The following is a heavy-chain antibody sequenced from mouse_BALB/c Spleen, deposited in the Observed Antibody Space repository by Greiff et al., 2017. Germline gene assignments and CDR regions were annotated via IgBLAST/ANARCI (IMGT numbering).Heavy chain of an antibody. Sequence: EVMLVESGGGLVQPGGSRKLSCAASGFTFSDYGMAWVRQAPGKGPEWVAFISNLAYSIYYADTVTGRFTISRENAKNTLYLEMSSLRSEDTAMYYCAREGNYAMDYWGQGTSVTVSS. CDR1: GFTFSDYG. J-gene: IGHJ4*01. CDR3: AREGNYAMDY. CDR2: ISNLAYSI. V-gene: IGHV5-15*02.